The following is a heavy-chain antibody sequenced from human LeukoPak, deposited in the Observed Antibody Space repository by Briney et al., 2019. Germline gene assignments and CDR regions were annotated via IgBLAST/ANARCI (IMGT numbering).Heavy chain of an antibody. Sequence: ASVKVSCKASGYTFTSYDINWVRQATGQGLEWMGWMNPNSGNTGYAQKFQGRVTITRNTSISTAYMELSSLRSEDTAVYYCARKRWCSSGWYEFDYWGQGTLVTVSS. J-gene: IGHJ4*02. CDR2: MNPNSGNT. CDR3: ARKRWCSSGWYEFDY. V-gene: IGHV1-8*03. CDR1: GYTFTSYD. D-gene: IGHD6-19*01.